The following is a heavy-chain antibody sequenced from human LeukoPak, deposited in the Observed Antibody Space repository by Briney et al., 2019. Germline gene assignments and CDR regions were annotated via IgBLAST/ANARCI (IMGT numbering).Heavy chain of an antibody. D-gene: IGHD2-15*01. CDR1: GFTFSSFA. V-gene: IGHV3-23*01. J-gene: IGHJ4*02. CDR3: GFQPSYCSGNCPYFDY. Sequence: PGGSLRLSFAASGFTFSSFAMSWVRQAPGKGLEWVSAISGSGTTYYADSVKGRFTVSRDNSKNTLYLQMNSLRAEDTAVYYCGFQPSYCSGNCPYFDYRGQGTLVAVSS. CDR2: ISGSGTT.